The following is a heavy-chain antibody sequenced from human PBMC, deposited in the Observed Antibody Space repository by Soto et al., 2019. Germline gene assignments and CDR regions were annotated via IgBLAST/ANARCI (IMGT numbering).Heavy chain of an antibody. CDR1: GYTFTSYA. Sequence: QVQLVQSGAEVKKPGASVKVSCKASGYTFTSYAMHWVRQAPGQRLEWMGWINAGNGNTKYSQSFQDRVTFTRDTSASTIYMELSSLRSEDTAVYYCASGNTVPADYWGQGTLVTVSS. V-gene: IGHV1-3*01. J-gene: IGHJ4*02. CDR3: ASGNTVPADY. CDR2: INAGNGNT.